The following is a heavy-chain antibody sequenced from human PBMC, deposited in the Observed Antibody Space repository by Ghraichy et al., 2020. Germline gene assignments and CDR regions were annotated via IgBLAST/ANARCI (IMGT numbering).Heavy chain of an antibody. CDR1: GGSISIYY. J-gene: IGHJ3*01. Sequence: SETLSLTCTVSGGSISIYYWSWIRQPAGKGLEWIGRISATGSTNYSPSLKSRVTMSVDTSKNQFSLKLTSVTAADTAIYYCARGPSDYESNGYYYGAFDLWGQGTKGTVSS. CDR3: ARGPSDYESNGYYYGAFDL. V-gene: IGHV4-4*07. CDR2: ISATGST. D-gene: IGHD3-22*01.